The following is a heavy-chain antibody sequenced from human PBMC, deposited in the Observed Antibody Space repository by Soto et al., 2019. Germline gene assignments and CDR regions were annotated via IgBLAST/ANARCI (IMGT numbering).Heavy chain of an antibody. J-gene: IGHJ3*02. CDR2: ISSSSSTI. D-gene: IGHD3-9*01. V-gene: IGHV3-48*01. Sequence: GGSLRLSCAASGFTFSSYSMNWVRQAPGKGLEWVSYISSSSSTIYYADSVKGRFTISRDNAKNSLYLQMNSLRAEDTAVYYCASRYYDILTGYYIEAFDIWGQGTMVTVSS. CDR3: ASRYYDILTGYYIEAFDI. CDR1: GFTFSSYS.